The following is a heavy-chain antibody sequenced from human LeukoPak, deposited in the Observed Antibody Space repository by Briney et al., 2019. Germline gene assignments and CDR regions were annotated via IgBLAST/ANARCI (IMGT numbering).Heavy chain of an antibody. CDR3: AKHGHYDFWSGYLSGPDINYYYYYGMDV. D-gene: IGHD3-3*01. V-gene: IGHV3-23*01. CDR2: ISGSGGST. J-gene: IGHJ6*02. Sequence: GGSLRLSCAASGFTFSSYAMSWVRQAPGKGLEWVSAISGSGGSTYYADSVKGRFTISRDNSKNTLYLQMNSLRAEDTAVYYCAKHGHYDFWSGYLSGPDINYYYYYGMDVWGQGTMVTVSS. CDR1: GFTFSSYA.